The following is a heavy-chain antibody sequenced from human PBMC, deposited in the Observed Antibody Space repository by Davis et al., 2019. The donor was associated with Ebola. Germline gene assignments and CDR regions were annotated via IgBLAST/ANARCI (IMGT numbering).Heavy chain of an antibody. J-gene: IGHJ4*02. CDR1: GFTFSSYS. D-gene: IGHD6-19*01. CDR3: TTNEDVAGSYRLWDY. Sequence: PGGSLRLSCAASGFTFSSYSMNWVRQAPGKGLEWVSSISSSSSYIYYADSVKGRFTISRDDSKNTLYLQMNSLKTEDTAVYYCTTNEDVAGSYRLWDYWGQGTLVTVSS. V-gene: IGHV3-21*03. CDR2: ISSSSSYI.